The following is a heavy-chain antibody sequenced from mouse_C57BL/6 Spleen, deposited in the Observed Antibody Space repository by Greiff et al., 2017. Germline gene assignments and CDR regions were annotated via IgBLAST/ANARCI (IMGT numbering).Heavy chain of an antibody. V-gene: IGHV1-61*01. D-gene: IGHD1-1*01. J-gene: IGHJ2*01. Sequence: QVQLQQPGAELVRPGSSVKLSCKASGYTFTSYWMDWVKQRPGQGLEWIGNIYPSDGETHYNQKFKDKATLTADKSSTTAYMQLSSLTSEDSAVYYCARSTKVVAGGFDYWGQGTILTVSA. CDR3: ARSTKVVAGGFDY. CDR2: IYPSDGET. CDR1: GYTFTSYW.